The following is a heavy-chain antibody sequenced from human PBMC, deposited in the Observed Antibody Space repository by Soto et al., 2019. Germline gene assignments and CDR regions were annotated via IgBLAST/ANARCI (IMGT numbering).Heavy chain of an antibody. CDR3: AKDQGCSGGSCYPWYFDY. Sequence: QVQLVESGGGVVQPGRSLRLSCAASGFTFSSYGMHWVRQAPGKGLEWVAVIANDGSNKYYADSVKGRFTISRDNSKNTPDLQMNSLRADDPAVYYCAKDQGCSGGSCYPWYFDYWGQGTLVTVSS. J-gene: IGHJ4*02. D-gene: IGHD2-15*01. CDR2: IANDGSNK. CDR1: GFTFSSYG. V-gene: IGHV3-30*18.